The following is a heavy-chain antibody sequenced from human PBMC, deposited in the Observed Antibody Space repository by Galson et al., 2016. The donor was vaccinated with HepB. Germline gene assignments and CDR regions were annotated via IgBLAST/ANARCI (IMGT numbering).Heavy chain of an antibody. CDR3: PRVPGQVSTRPPYHFYYYAMDV. Sequence: TLSLTCAISGYSISSSNWWSWVRQPPGKGLQWIGEVYHTGSTNYDPSLRSRVRISVDKSKNEISLNLTSVTAPDTAVYYCPRVPGQVSTRPPYHFYYYAMDVWGPGTTVVVSS. D-gene: IGHD5/OR15-5a*01. CDR1: GYSISSSNW. J-gene: IGHJ6*02. CDR2: VYHTGST. V-gene: IGHV4-4*02.